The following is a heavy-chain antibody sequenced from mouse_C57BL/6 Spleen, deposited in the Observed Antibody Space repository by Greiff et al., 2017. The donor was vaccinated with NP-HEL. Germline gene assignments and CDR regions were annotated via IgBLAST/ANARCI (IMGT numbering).Heavy chain of an antibody. V-gene: IGHV1-54*01. Sequence: QVQLKQSGAELVRPGTSVKVSCKASGYAFTNYLIEWVKQRPGQGLEWIGVINPGSGGTNYNEKFKGKATLTADKSSSTAYMQLSSLTSEDSAVYFCVYSYYYAMDYWGQGTSVTVSS. CDR2: INPGSGGT. D-gene: IGHD2-12*01. J-gene: IGHJ4*01. CDR1: GYAFTNYL. CDR3: VYSYYYAMDY.